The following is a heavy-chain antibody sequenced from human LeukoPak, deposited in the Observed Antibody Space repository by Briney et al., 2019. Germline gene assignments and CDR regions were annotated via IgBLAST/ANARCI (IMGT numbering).Heavy chain of an antibody. CDR2: INPNSGDT. D-gene: IGHD6-19*01. V-gene: IGHV1-2*02. Sequence: ASVKVSCKASGYTFTGYYMHWVRQAPGQGLEWMGWINPNSGDTNYAQEFQGRVTVTRDTSISTAYMELSWLRSGDTAVYYCARVGSSGWYVHPTLDYWGQGTLVTVSS. J-gene: IGHJ4*02. CDR1: GYTFTGYY. CDR3: ARVGSSGWYVHPTLDY.